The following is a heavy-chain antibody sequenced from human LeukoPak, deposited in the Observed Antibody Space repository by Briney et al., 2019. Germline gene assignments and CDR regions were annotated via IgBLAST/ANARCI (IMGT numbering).Heavy chain of an antibody. J-gene: IGHJ4*02. CDR2: IKQDGSEK. CDR1: GFTFSSYW. D-gene: IGHD6-19*01. Sequence: HPGGSLRLSCAASGFTFSSYWMSWVRQAPGKGLEWVANIKQDGSEKYYVDSVKGRYTISRDNAKNSLYLQMNSLRAEDTAVYYCAGQWLVREYFDYWGQGTLVTVSS. V-gene: IGHV3-7*01. CDR3: AGQWLVREYFDY.